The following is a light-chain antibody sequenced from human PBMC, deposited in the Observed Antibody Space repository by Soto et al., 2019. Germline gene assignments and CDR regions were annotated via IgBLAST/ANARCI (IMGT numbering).Light chain of an antibody. CDR1: QSVSSN. CDR3: QQYNNWPRT. CDR2: GAS. J-gene: IGKJ1*01. Sequence: ELVMTQSPATLSVSPWERATLSCRASQSVSSNLAWYQQKPGQAPRLLIYGASTRATGIPARFSGSGSGTEFTLTISSLQSEDFAVYYCQQYNNWPRTFGQGTKVDIK. V-gene: IGKV3-15*01.